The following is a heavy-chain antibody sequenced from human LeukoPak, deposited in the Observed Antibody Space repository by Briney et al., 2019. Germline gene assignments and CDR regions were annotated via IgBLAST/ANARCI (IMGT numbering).Heavy chain of an antibody. J-gene: IGHJ4*02. Sequence: GRSLRLSCAASGFTFSSYGMHWVRQAPGKGLEWVAVISSDGVNKYSADSVKGRFTISRDNSKNTLYLQMNSLRAEDTAVYCCAKGQNYYDGSGYYSTDYWGQGTPVTVSS. CDR1: GFTFSSYG. V-gene: IGHV3-30*18. CDR3: AKGQNYYDGSGYYSTDY. D-gene: IGHD3-22*01. CDR2: ISSDGVNK.